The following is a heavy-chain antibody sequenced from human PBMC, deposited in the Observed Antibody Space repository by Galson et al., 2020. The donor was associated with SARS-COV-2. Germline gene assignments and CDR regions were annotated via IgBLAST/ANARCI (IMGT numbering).Heavy chain of an antibody. Sequence: GGSLRLSCAASGYTFSTSAITWVRQAPRKGLHWVSAISGTSSNTYYADSVQGRFTISRDNSKNTLFLQMNSLIGEDPAVYYCGHGWGFDSWGQGTLVTVSS. D-gene: IGHD7-27*01. V-gene: IGHV3-23*01. CDR3: GHGWGFDS. J-gene: IGHJ4*02. CDR2: ISGTSSNT. CDR1: GYTFSTSA.